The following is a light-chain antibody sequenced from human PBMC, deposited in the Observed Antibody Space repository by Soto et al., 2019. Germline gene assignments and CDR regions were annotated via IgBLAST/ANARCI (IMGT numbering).Light chain of an antibody. Sequence: EMVMTQSPATLSVSPGERATLSCRASQSVSSNLAWYQQKPGQAPRLLIYGASTWATGVPARFSGSGSGTEFTLTISSLQSEDFAVYHCQHYNSWPRTFGQGTKVESK. CDR3: QHYNSWPRT. J-gene: IGKJ1*01. CDR1: QSVSSN. CDR2: GAS. V-gene: IGKV3-15*01.